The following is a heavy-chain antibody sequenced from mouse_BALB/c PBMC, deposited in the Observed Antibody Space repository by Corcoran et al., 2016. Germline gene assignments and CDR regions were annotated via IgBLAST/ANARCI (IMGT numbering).Heavy chain of an antibody. CDR1: GYSFTGYY. CDR3: ARREDRGNPYAMDY. D-gene: IGHD2-1*01. J-gene: IGHJ4*01. Sequence: EVQLQQSGPVLVKPGASVNIACKASGYSFTGYYMHWVKQSHVKSLEWIGRINPYNGATSYNQNFKDKASLTVDKSSSTAYMELHSLTSEDSAVYYCARREDRGNPYAMDYWGQGTSVTVSS. V-gene: IGHV1-18*01. CDR2: INPYNGAT.